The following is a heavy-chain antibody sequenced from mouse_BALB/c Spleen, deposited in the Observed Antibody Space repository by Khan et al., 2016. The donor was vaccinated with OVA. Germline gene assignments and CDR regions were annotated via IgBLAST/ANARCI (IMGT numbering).Heavy chain of an antibody. J-gene: IGHJ2*01. V-gene: IGHV5-17*02. D-gene: IGHD1-1*01. CDR1: GFTFTSYG. CDR2: ISSDSNTI. Sequence: EVELVESGGGLVQSGGSRKLPCAASGFTFTSYGMHWIRQAPEKGLEWVAYISSDSNTIYYADTVKGRFTISRDNPKNTLFLQMTSLRSGDTAMYFCATSYFYGYYFDYWGQGTTLTVSS. CDR3: ATSYFYGYYFDY.